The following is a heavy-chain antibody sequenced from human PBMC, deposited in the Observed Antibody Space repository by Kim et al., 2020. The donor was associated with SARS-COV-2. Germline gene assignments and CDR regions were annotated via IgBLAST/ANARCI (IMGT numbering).Heavy chain of an antibody. V-gene: IGHV4-59*01. D-gene: IGHD3-10*01. J-gene: IGHJ5*02. CDR3: ARDYTYGSGSYRRWFDP. Sequence: LKSRVTISVDTSKNQFSLKLSSVTAADTAVYYCARDYTYGSGSYRRWFDPWGQGTLVTVSS.